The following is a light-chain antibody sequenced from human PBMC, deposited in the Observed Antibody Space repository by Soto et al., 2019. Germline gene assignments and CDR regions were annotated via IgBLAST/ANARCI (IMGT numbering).Light chain of an antibody. CDR1: QTVSSGH. CDR3: QKYNSAPLT. CDR2: GGT. V-gene: IGKV3-20*01. Sequence: EVVLTQSPATLSLSPGERATLSCRASQTVSSGHVAWYQQKPGQAPRLLISGGTSRATGIPDRFSGSGSGTDFTLTISSLQPEDVAAYYCQKYNSAPLTFGGGTKVDIK. J-gene: IGKJ4*01.